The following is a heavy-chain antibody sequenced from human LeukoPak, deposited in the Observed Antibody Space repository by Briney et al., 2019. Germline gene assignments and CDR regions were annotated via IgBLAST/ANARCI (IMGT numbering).Heavy chain of an antibody. Sequence: SETLSLTCTVSGGSLSSYYWSWIRQPPGKGLEWIGYIYYRGSTNYNPSLKSRVTISVDTSKNQFSLKLSSVTAADTAVYYCARDGFYYGMDVWGQGTTVTVSS. CDR2: IYYRGST. CDR3: ARDGFYYGMDV. V-gene: IGHV4-59*01. J-gene: IGHJ6*02. CDR1: GGSLSSYY.